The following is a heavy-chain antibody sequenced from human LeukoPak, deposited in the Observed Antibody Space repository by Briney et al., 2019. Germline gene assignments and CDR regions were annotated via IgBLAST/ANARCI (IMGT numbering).Heavy chain of an antibody. CDR1: GFTFSSYS. V-gene: IGHV3-21*01. CDR3: ARVFGGNGYNSVTFDY. D-gene: IGHD5-24*01. Sequence: GGSLRLSCAASGFTFSSYSMTWVRQAPGKGLEWVSSISSSSSYIYYADSVKGRFTISRDNAKNSLYLQMNSLRAEDTAVYYYARVFGGNGYNSVTFDYWGQGTLVTVSS. CDR2: ISSSSSYI. J-gene: IGHJ4*02.